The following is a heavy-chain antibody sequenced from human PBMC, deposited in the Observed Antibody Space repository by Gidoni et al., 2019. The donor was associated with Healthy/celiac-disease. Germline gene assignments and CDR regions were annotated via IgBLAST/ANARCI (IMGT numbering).Heavy chain of an antibody. CDR3: ARGPKLLGYCSGGSCYSYNWFDP. D-gene: IGHD2-15*01. CDR1: GGSISSYY. Sequence: QVQLQESGPGLVKPSETLSLTCTVSGGSISSYYWSWIRQPAGKGLEWIGRIYPSGSTNYNPSLKSRVTMSVDTSKNQFSLKLSSVTAADTAVYYCARGPKLLGYCSGGSCYSYNWFDPWGQGTLVTVSS. V-gene: IGHV4-4*07. J-gene: IGHJ5*02. CDR2: IYPSGST.